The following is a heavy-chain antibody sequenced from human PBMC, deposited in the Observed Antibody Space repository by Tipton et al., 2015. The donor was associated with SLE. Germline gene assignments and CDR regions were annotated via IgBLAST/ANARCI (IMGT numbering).Heavy chain of an antibody. Sequence: LRLSCTVSGGSISSHYWCWIRQPPGKGLEWIGYIYYSGSTNSNPSLKSRVTISVDTSKNQFSLKLSSVTAADTAVYYCARDQAGQQLVPFDYWGQGTLVTVSS. CDR3: ARDQAGQQLVPFDY. V-gene: IGHV4-59*11. D-gene: IGHD6-13*01. J-gene: IGHJ4*02. CDR2: IYYSGST. CDR1: GGSISSHY.